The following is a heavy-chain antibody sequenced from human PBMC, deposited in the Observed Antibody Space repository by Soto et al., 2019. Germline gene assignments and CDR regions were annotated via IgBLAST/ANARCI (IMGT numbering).Heavy chain of an antibody. J-gene: IGHJ4*02. CDR2: IIPIFGTA. CDR3: ARDRFDFGVVIPVDY. D-gene: IGHD3-3*01. Sequence: QVQLVQSGAEVKKPGSSVKVSCKASGGTFSSYAISWVRQAPGQGLEWMGGIIPIFGTANYAQKLQGRVTITADESTSTAYMELSSLRSEDTAVYYCARDRFDFGVVIPVDYWGQGTLVTVSS. V-gene: IGHV1-69*01. CDR1: GGTFSSYA.